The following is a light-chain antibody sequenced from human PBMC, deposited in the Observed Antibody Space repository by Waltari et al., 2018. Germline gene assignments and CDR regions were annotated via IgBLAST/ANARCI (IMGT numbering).Light chain of an antibody. CDR2: QDF. J-gene: IGLJ2*01. Sequence: PDSLAVSLGERATLTCYGDTLGDKFVSWVQQRPGQSPFLVIYQDFKRPSGIPERFSGSNSGNTATLTISGAQAMDEADFYCQSWVGKVVFGGGTKLTV. CDR3: QSWVGKVV. CDR1: TLGDKF. V-gene: IGLV3-1*01.